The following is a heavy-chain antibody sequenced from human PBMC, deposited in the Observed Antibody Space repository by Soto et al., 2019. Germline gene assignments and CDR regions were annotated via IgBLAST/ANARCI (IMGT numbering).Heavy chain of an antibody. CDR2: INPGGGNT. J-gene: IGHJ4*02. D-gene: IGHD3-9*01. CDR3: ATIWTCYYYPWDY. V-gene: IGHV1-46*03. CDR1: GYTFTNYD. Sequence: QVHLEQSGAEVESPGASVRVSCKASGYTFTNYDIHWVRPAPGQGVEWMGMINPGGGNTDYAQKFQGRVTITRDTSMSTVYMELSSLRSEDTAVYYCATIWTCYYYPWDYWGQGTLVTVSS.